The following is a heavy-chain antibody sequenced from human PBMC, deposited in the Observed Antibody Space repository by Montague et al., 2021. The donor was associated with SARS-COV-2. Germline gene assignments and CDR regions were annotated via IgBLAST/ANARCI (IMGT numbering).Heavy chain of an antibody. Sequence: SETLSLTCEVSGGSIRSYYWSWIRQPPGKGLEWIGYVHYTGSTKYNPSLKSRVTISVDTSKTQFSLKLTSVTAADTAVYYCAREGYCSGGTCYSSGPNWFDPWGQGTLVTVSS. J-gene: IGHJ5*02. CDR1: GGSIRSYY. V-gene: IGHV4-59*01. D-gene: IGHD2-15*01. CDR3: AREGYCSGGTCYSSGPNWFDP. CDR2: VHYTGST.